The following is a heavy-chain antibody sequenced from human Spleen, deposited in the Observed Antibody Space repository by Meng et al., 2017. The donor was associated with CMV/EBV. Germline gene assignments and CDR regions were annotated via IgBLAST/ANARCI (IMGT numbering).Heavy chain of an antibody. CDR1: GYTLTGYE. Sequence: SGYTLTGYEMQWVRQAPGQGLEWMGGIIPIFGTADYAQKFQGRVTITTDDSTSTAYMELSSLRSEDTAVYYCATPNYYDSSGSGFDYWGQGTLVTVSS. CDR3: ATPNYYDSSGSGFDY. V-gene: IGHV1-69*05. CDR2: IIPIFGTA. D-gene: IGHD3-22*01. J-gene: IGHJ4*02.